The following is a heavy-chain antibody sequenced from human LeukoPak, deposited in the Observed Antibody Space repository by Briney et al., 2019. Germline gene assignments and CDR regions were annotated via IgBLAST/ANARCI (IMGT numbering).Heavy chain of an antibody. V-gene: IGHV4-4*07. Sequence: SETLSLTCTVSGGSISSYYWSWIRQPAGKGLEWIGRIYTSGSTNYNPSLKSRVTISVDTSKNQFSLKLSSVTAADTAVYYCARELGGYSYGYYFDYWGQGTLVTVSS. CDR2: IYTSGST. CDR1: GGSISSYY. J-gene: IGHJ4*02. D-gene: IGHD5-18*01. CDR3: ARELGGYSYGYYFDY.